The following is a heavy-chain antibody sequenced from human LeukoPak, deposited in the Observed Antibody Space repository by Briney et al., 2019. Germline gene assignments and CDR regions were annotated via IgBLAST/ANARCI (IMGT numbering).Heavy chain of an antibody. CDR1: GFTFKSHW. CDR2: IMEDGSVK. CDR3: AKDRYYYDSSGYYSYYFDY. V-gene: IGHV3-7*01. Sequence: GGSLRLSCEAYGFTFKSHWMSWVRQAPGKGLEWVANIMEDGSVKNYVDSVKGRFTISRDNSKNTLYLQMNSLRAEDTAVYYCAKDRYYYDSSGYYSYYFDYWGQGTLVTVSS. D-gene: IGHD3-22*01. J-gene: IGHJ4*02.